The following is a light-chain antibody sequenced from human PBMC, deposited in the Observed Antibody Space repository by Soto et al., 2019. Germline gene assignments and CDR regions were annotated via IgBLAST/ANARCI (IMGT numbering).Light chain of an antibody. CDR3: QPGHNWPLT. CDR1: QSISTE. Sequence: EIVMTQSPATLSVSPGERATLSCRASQSISTELAWYQQKPGQPPRLLIYSASTRATGVPARFTGSGSGSEFTLTISVLQSEDFAVYYCQPGHNWPLTFGQGTRLEI. CDR2: SAS. V-gene: IGKV3-15*01. J-gene: IGKJ2*01.